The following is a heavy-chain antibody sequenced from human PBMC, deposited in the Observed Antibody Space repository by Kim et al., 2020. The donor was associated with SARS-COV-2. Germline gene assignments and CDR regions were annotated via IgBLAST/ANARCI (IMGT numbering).Heavy chain of an antibody. D-gene: IGHD6-19*01. Sequence: DYAGSVKSRITINPDTSKNQFSLQLNSVTPEDTAVYYCARDPSSGWYFDYWGQGTLVTVSS. J-gene: IGHJ4*02. V-gene: IGHV6-1*01. CDR3: ARDPSSGWYFDY.